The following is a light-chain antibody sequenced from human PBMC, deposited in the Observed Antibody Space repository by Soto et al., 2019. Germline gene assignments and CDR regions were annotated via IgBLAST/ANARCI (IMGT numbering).Light chain of an antibody. CDR2: KAS. Sequence: DIQMTQSPSTLSASVGDRVTITCRASQSISSWLAWYQQKPGKAPKLLSYKASSLESGVPSRFSGCGSGTEFTLTISSLQPDDFATYYCQQYNSYSRTFGQGTKVEIK. V-gene: IGKV1-5*03. CDR3: QQYNSYSRT. J-gene: IGKJ1*01. CDR1: QSISSW.